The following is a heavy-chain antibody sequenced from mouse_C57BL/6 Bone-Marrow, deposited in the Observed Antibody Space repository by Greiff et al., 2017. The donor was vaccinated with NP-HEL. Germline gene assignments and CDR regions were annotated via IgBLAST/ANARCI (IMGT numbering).Heavy chain of an antibody. D-gene: IGHD1-1*01. V-gene: IGHV14-2*01. Sequence: VQLKESGAELVKPGASVKLSCTASGFNIKDYYMHWVKQRTEQGLEWIGRIDPEDGETKYAPKFQGKATITADKSSNTAYLQLSSLTPEYTAVYYCARRANYYGSSYWYFDVWGTGTTVTVSS. CDR1: GFNIKDYY. CDR2: IDPEDGET. J-gene: IGHJ1*03. CDR3: ARRANYYGSSYWYFDV.